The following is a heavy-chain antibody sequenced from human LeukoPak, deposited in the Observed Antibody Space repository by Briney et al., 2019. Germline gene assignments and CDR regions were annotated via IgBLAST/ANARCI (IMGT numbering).Heavy chain of an antibody. CDR3: ARGPSGYHNT. D-gene: IGHD5-12*01. V-gene: IGHV3-30*02. Sequence: GGSLRLSCVASGFTFSSNGMHWVRQAPGKGLEWVTFIQYDGSKKYYADSVKGRFTISRDNSKNTLYLEMNSLRAEDTAVYYCARGPSGYHNTGGQGTLVTVSS. CDR2: IQYDGSKK. CDR1: GFTFSSNG. J-gene: IGHJ4*02.